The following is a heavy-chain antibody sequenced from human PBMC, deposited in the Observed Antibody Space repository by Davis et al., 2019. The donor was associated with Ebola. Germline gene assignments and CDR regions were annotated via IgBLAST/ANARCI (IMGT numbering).Heavy chain of an antibody. CDR3: ARSSVWYTPFDS. D-gene: IGHD6-19*01. CDR2: ISYSGST. V-gene: IGHV4-59*08. CDR1: GGSISSYY. J-gene: IGHJ4*02. Sequence: PSETLSLTCTVSGGSISSYYWSWIRQPPGKGLEYIGYISYSGSTMYKPSLESRGTMSLDTSNNQISLKVTSGTAADTAVYYCARSSVWYTPFDSWGQGSLVTVSS.